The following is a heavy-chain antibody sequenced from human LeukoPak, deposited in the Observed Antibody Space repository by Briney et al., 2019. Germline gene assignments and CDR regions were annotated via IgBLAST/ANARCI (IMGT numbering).Heavy chain of an antibody. J-gene: IGHJ5*02. Sequence: ASVKVSCKASGYTFTSYGISWARQAPGQGLEWMGWISAYNGNTNYAQKLQGRVTMTTDTSTSTAYMELRSLRSDDTAVYYCARVKDIVVVPAASGWFDPWGQGTLVTVSS. D-gene: IGHD2-2*01. CDR2: ISAYNGNT. CDR1: GYTFTSYG. CDR3: ARVKDIVVVPAASGWFDP. V-gene: IGHV1-18*01.